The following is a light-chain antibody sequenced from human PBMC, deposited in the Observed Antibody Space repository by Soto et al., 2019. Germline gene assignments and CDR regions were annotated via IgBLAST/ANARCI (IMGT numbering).Light chain of an antibody. CDR1: QSISRW. CDR2: DVS. Sequence: SPSALSASVGDRVTITCRASQSISRWLAWYQQKPGKAPKLLIYDVSSLEGGVPSRFSGSGSGTDFTLTISRLQPDDSATYYCQQYASYWTFGQGTKVDIK. J-gene: IGKJ1*01. V-gene: IGKV1-5*01. CDR3: QQYASYWT.